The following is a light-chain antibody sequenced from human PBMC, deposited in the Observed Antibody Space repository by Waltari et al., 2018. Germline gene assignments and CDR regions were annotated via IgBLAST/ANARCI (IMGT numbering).Light chain of an antibody. V-gene: IGLV2-8*01. CDR2: EVH. CDR3: TSYTPIPTFVL. Sequence: HSALTQPPSASGSPGQSVTLSCTGSSSDVGGYDAVSWYQQYPGRPPRPLIYEVHKRPSGVPDRFSASKSGDTASLTVSGLRAEDEAHYYCTSYTPIPTFVLFGGGTKLTVL. J-gene: IGLJ2*01. CDR1: SSDVGGYDA.